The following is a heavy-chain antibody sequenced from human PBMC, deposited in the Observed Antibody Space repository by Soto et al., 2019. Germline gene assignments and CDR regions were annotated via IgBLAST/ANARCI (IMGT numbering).Heavy chain of an antibody. CDR2: INPSGGST. CDR1: GYTFTSYY. V-gene: IGHV1-46*01. J-gene: IGHJ5*02. D-gene: IGHD4-17*01. CDR3: ARDGGVVTVTTIPLPPTGYWFVP. Sequence: ASVKVSCKASGYTFTSYYMHWVRQAPGQGLEWMGIINPSGGSTSYAQKFQGRVTMTRDTSTSTVYMELSSLRSEDTAVYYCARDGGVVTVTTIPLPPTGYWFVPSGPGTLVTVSS.